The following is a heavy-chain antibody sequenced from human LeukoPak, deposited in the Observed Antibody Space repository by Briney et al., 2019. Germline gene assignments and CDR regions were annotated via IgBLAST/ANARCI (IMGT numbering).Heavy chain of an antibody. V-gene: IGHV4-4*07. Sequence: PSETLSLTCTVSGGSIRNYYWSWIRQPAGKGLEWIGRIYTSGSTNYNPSLKSRVTMSVDTSKNQFSLKLSSVTAADTAVYYCASFGVSQYLDYWGQGTLVTVSS. CDR2: IYTSGST. J-gene: IGHJ4*02. CDR3: ASFGVSQYLDY. CDR1: GGSIRNYY. D-gene: IGHD2-8*01.